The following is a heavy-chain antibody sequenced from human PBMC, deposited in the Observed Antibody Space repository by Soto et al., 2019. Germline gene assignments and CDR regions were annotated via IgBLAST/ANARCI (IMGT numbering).Heavy chain of an antibody. CDR3: AKEIASTWFPLDY. CDR1: GFNFGSYS. J-gene: IGHJ4*02. V-gene: IGHV3-21*04. D-gene: IGHD2-21*01. CDR2: ISTSRTYI. Sequence: GGSLRLSCTGSGFNFGSYSMHWVRQAPGKGLEWVASISTSRTYIYYAESVKGRFAISRDNSKNSLFLQMTTLTPEDTAVYYCAKEIASTWFPLDYWGQGTLVTVSS.